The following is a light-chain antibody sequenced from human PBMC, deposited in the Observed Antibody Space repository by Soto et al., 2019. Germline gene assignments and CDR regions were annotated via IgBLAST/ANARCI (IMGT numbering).Light chain of an antibody. J-gene: IGKJ5*01. Sequence: EIVMTQSPVTLSVSPGERVTLSCRASQSVSNNLAWYQQKSGQAPRLLIYGASTRVTGIPARFSGSGSGTEFTLTISSLQFEDFAIYYCQRYDNWPPVTFGQGTRLDIK. CDR2: GAS. CDR3: QRYDNWPPVT. CDR1: QSVSNN. V-gene: IGKV3-15*01.